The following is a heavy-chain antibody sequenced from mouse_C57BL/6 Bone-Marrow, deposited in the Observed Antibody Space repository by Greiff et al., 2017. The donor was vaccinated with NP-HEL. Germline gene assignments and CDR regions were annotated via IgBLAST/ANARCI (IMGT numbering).Heavy chain of an antibody. CDR2: IDPETGGT. V-gene: IGHV1-15*01. Sequence: QVHVKQSGAELVRPGASVTLSCKASGYTFTDYEMHWVKQTPVHGLEWIGAIDPETGGTAYNQKFKGKAILTADKSSSTAYMELRSLTSEDSAVYYCTTNYYGSSYDYAMDYWGQGTSVTVSS. CDR1: GYTFTDYE. J-gene: IGHJ4*01. D-gene: IGHD1-1*01. CDR3: TTNYYGSSYDYAMDY.